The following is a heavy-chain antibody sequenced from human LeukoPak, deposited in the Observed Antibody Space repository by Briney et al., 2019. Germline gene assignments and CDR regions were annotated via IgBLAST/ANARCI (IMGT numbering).Heavy chain of an antibody. CDR1: GGSFSGYY. V-gene: IGHV4-34*01. J-gene: IGHJ4*02. D-gene: IGHD6-13*01. Sequence: PSETLSLTCAVCGGSFSGYYWSWIRRPPGKGLEWIGEINHSGSTNYNPSLKSRVTISVDTSKNQFSLKLSSVTAADTAVYYCARSYSSSFDYWGQGTLVTVSS. CDR3: ARSYSSSFDY. CDR2: INHSGST.